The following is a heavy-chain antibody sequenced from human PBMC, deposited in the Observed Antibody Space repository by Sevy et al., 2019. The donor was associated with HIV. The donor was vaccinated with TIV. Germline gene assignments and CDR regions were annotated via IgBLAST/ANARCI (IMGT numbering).Heavy chain of an antibody. Sequence: GGSLRLSCAASGFSVNSNYMTWVRQAPGKGLDWVSIIYRGGSTKYADALRGSVTISRDNAKNTKYLQMNSLSVEDTAVYYCYCGGTIFGLVRHYFDYWGQGTLVTVSS. D-gene: IGHD3-3*01. CDR1: GFSVNSNY. V-gene: IGHV3-66*01. CDR2: IYRGGST. CDR3: YCGGTIFGLVRHYFDY. J-gene: IGHJ4*02.